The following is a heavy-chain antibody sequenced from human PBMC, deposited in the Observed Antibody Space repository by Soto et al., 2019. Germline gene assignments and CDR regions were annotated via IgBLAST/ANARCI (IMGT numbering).Heavy chain of an antibody. CDR2: IYYSGST. Sequence: QLQLQESGPGLVKPSETLSLTCTVSGGSISSSSYYWGWIRQPPGKGLEWIGSIYYSGSTYYNPSLKSRVTISVDTSKNQFSLKLSSVTAADTAVYYCARQEYSSSWPPANWFDPWGQGTLVTVSS. CDR3: ARQEYSSSWPPANWFDP. V-gene: IGHV4-39*01. CDR1: GGSISSSSYY. D-gene: IGHD6-13*01. J-gene: IGHJ5*02.